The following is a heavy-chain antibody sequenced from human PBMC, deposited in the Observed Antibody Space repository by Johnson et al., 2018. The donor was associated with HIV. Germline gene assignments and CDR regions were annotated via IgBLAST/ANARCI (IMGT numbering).Heavy chain of an antibody. V-gene: IGHV3-73*01. CDR2: IRSKANSYAT. J-gene: IGHJ3*02. CDR3: TRRARRDAFDI. CDR1: GFTFSSYA. Sequence: VQLVESGGGVVQPGRSLRLSCAASGFTFSSYAMHWVRQASGKGLEWVGRIRSKANSYATAYAASVKGRFTISRDDSKNTAYLQMNSRKTEDTAVYYCTRRARRDAFDIWGQGTMVTVSS.